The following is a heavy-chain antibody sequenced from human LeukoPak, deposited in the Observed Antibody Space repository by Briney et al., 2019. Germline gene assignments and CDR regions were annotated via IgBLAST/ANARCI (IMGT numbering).Heavy chain of an antibody. J-gene: IGHJ4*02. Sequence: GPLRVSCTSSVFTLSLYEMNWVREAPGKGMEWVSSISRESEKIYYRDSVKGRFTISRDDAKNSLYLQMNSLRVEDTAVYYCARDGPQWLAAFDYWGQGTLVTVSS. D-gene: IGHD6-19*01. CDR1: VFTLSLYE. CDR2: ISRESEKI. CDR3: ARDGPQWLAAFDY. V-gene: IGHV3-21*04.